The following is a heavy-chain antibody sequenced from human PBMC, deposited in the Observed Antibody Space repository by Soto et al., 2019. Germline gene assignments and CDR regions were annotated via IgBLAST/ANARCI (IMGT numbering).Heavy chain of an antibody. CDR3: ARDGLDYGDDHHFDY. Sequence: QVQLQESGPGLVKPSQTLSLTCTVSGGSISSGDYYWSWIRQPPGKGLEWIGYIYYSGSTYYNPSLRSRVTISVDTSTNQFSLKLSSVTAADTAVYYCARDGLDYGDDHHFDYWGQGTLVTVSS. V-gene: IGHV4-30-4*01. J-gene: IGHJ4*02. CDR2: IYYSGST. CDR1: GGSISSGDYY. D-gene: IGHD4-17*01.